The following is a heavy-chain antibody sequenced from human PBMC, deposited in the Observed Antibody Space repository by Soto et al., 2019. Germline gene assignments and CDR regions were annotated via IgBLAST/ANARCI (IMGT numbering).Heavy chain of an antibody. V-gene: IGHV3-23*01. Sequence: EVQLLESGGGLVQPGGSLRLSCSASGFNFGSYGMSWVRQAPGKGLEWVSGLTASGLKTYYTDSVKGRFNISRDNSRNTVYLQMSGLRVEDTAVFHCAKGLGNAKEVWGQGTTVTVSS. CDR3: AKGLGNAKEV. D-gene: IGHD2-8*01. CDR1: GFNFGSYG. CDR2: LTASGLKT. J-gene: IGHJ6*02.